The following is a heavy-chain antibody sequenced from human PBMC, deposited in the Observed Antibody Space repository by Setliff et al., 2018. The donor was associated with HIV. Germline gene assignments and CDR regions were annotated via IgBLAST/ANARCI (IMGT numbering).Heavy chain of an antibody. D-gene: IGHD2-15*01. V-gene: IGHV4-4*08. CDR2: IHTSGRT. Sequence: SETLSLTCAVSSESIVSYYWNWIRQPPGRGLEWIGYIHTSGRTKYNPSLKSRLTILVDTSKKQFSLRLTSVAATDTAVYYCARDDRRSGDTYYYYWGQGALVTVSS. CDR1: SESIVSYY. CDR3: ARDDRRSGDTYYYY. J-gene: IGHJ4*02.